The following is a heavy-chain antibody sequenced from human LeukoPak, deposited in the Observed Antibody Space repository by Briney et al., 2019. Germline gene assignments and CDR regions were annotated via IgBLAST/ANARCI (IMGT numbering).Heavy chain of an antibody. V-gene: IGHV3-7*03. CDR2: IKEDGTET. CDR1: GFMFSSNW. CDR3: AKEGRSLQTY. Sequence: GGSLRLSCAASGFMFSSNWMSWVRLAPGKGLEWVANIKEDGTETYYVDSVEGRFTISRDNAKNSLYLQMNSLRVEDTAVYYCAKEGRSLQTYWGQGALVTVSS. D-gene: IGHD5-24*01. J-gene: IGHJ4*02.